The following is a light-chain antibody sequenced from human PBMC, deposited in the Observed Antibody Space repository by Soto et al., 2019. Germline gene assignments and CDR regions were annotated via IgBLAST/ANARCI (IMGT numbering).Light chain of an antibody. CDR1: SGHSSYA. V-gene: IGLV4-69*01. J-gene: IGLJ2*01. CDR2: LNSDGSH. Sequence: QSVLTQSPSGSASLGASVKLTCTLSSGHSSYAIAWHQQQPEKGPRYLMKLNSDGSHSKGDGIPDRFSGSSSGAERYLTISSLQSEDEADYYCQTWGTGIVVFGGGTKLTVL. CDR3: QTWGTGIVV.